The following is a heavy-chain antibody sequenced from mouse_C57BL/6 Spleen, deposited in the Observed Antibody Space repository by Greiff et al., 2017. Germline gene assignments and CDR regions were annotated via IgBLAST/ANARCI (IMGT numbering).Heavy chain of an antibody. CDR2: IYPGDGDT. D-gene: IGHD1-1*01. CDR1: GYAFSSYW. CDR3: ARSYYGSSYVWFAY. V-gene: IGHV1-80*01. J-gene: IGHJ3*01. Sequence: QVQLKESGAELVKPGASVKISCKASGYAFSSYWMNWVKQRPGKGLEWIGQIYPGDGDTNYNGKFKGKATLTADKSSSTAYMQLSSLTSEDSAVYFCARSYYGSSYVWFAYWGQGTLVTVSA.